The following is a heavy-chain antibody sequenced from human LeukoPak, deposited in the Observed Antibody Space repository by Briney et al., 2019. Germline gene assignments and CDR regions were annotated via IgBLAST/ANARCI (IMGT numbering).Heavy chain of an antibody. Sequence: GGSLRLSCAASGFTVSSNYMSWVRQAPGKGLEWVSVIYSGGSTYYADSVKGRFTISRDNSKNTLYLQMNSLRTEDTAVDDCARATFGDYYDSSGYAPMWWGYYFDYRGQGTLVTVSS. J-gene: IGHJ4*02. D-gene: IGHD3-22*01. CDR1: GFTVSSNY. V-gene: IGHV3-53*01. CDR3: ARATFGDYYDSSGYAPMWWGYYFDY. CDR2: IYSGGST.